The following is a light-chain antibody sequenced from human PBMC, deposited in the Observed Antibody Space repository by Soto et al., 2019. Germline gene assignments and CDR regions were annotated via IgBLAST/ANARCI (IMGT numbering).Light chain of an antibody. CDR1: ALPKKY. Sequence: SYELTQPPSVSVSLGQMARITCSGEALPKKYAYWYQQKPGQFHVLVIYKDIERPSGIPERFSGSSSGTIVTLTISGVQAEDEADYYCLSADSSGTPNVFGSGTQLTVL. J-gene: IGLJ6*01. CDR3: LSADSSGTPNV. CDR2: KDI. V-gene: IGLV3-16*01.